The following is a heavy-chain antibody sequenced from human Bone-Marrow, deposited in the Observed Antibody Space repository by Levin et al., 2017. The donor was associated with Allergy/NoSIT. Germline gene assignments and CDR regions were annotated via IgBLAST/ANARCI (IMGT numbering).Heavy chain of an antibody. J-gene: IGHJ3*02. D-gene: IGHD4-17*01. Sequence: KASETLSLTCAVYGGSFSGYYWSWIRQPPGKGLEWIGEINHSGSTNYNPSLKSRVTISVDTSKNQFSLKLSSVTAADTAVYYCARAPYGDYELGGAFDIWGQGTMVTVSS. CDR3: ARAPYGDYELGGAFDI. CDR1: GGSFSGYY. V-gene: IGHV4-34*01. CDR2: INHSGST.